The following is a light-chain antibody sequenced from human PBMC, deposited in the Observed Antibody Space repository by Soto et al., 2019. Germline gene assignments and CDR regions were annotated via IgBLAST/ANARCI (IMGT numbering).Light chain of an antibody. V-gene: IGKV1-5*03. CDR2: KAS. J-gene: IGKJ1*01. Sequence: DIQMTQSPSTLSASVGDRVTITCRASQSISSWLAWYQQKPGKAPKLLIYKASSLESGVPSRFSGSGSGTEFTLTISSLQTDDFATYCCQQYNSYPRTFGQGTKVEIK. CDR1: QSISSW. CDR3: QQYNSYPRT.